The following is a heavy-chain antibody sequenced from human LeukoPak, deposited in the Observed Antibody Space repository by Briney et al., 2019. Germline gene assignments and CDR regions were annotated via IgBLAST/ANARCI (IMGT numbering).Heavy chain of an antibody. CDR1: GFIFSNYA. Sequence: GGSLRLSCAASGFIFSNYAMSWVRQAPGKGLEWVSTISAGGGDTDYADSVKGRFTISRDNSKNTLHLQMNSLRAEDTAVYYSAKGNQRAYDAFDIWGQGTMVTVSS. V-gene: IGHV3-23*01. CDR2: ISAGGGDT. CDR3: AKGNQRAYDAFDI. D-gene: IGHD1-14*01. J-gene: IGHJ3*02.